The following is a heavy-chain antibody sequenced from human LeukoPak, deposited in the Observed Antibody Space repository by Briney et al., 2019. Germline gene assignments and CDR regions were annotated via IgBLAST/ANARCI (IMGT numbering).Heavy chain of an antibody. J-gene: IGHJ4*02. CDR2: INHSGST. Sequence: SETLSLTCTVYGESFSEYYWSWIPQPPGKGLEWIGEINHSGSTNYNPSLTGRVTISVDTSKNQFSLRLTSVTAADTAVYHCAQVSAAGPLLFDYWGQGTLVTVSS. V-gene: IGHV4-34*01. CDR3: AQVSAAGPLLFDY. D-gene: IGHD6-13*01. CDR1: GESFSEYY.